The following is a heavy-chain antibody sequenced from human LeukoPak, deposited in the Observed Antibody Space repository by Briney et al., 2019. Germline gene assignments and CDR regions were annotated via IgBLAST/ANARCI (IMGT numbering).Heavy chain of an antibody. V-gene: IGHV3-33*01. D-gene: IGHD2-21*02. CDR1: GFTFSTYG. J-gene: IGHJ6*03. CDR2: IWFDGGNK. Sequence: GGSLRLSCAASGFTFSTYGMHWVRQAPGKGLEGVAVIWFDGGNKFYVDSVKGRFTISRDNSKNTVYLQMNSLRAEDTAVYYCARDDFYYYYIDVWGKGTTVTVSS. CDR3: ARDDFYYYYIDV.